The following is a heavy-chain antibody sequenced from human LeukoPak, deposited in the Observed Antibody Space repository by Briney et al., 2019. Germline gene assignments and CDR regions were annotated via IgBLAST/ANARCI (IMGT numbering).Heavy chain of an antibody. CDR1: GFTFNNYW. Sequence: GGSPRLSCAASGFTFNNYWMWWVRQASGKGLEWVANINPYGSDTYYADSVKGRFTISRDNAENSLYLQMNSLRAEDTALYYCAKAVSSWSLSFDYWGQGTLVTVSS. CDR3: AKAVSSWSLSFDY. V-gene: IGHV3-7*03. CDR2: INPYGSDT. J-gene: IGHJ4*02. D-gene: IGHD6-13*01.